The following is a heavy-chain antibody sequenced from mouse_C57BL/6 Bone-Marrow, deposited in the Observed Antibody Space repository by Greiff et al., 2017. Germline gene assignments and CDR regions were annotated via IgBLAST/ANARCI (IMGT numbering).Heavy chain of an antibody. V-gene: IGHV1-50*01. CDR3: ARAGWLLFAY. CDR2: IDPSDSYT. J-gene: IGHJ3*01. D-gene: IGHD2-3*01. CDR1: GYTFTSYW. Sequence: QVQLQQSGAELVKPGASVKLSCKASGYTFTSYWMQWVKQRPGQGLEWIGEIDPSDSYTNYNQKFKGKATLTVDTSSSTAYMQLSSLTSEDSAVYYCARAGWLLFAYWGQGTLVTVSA.